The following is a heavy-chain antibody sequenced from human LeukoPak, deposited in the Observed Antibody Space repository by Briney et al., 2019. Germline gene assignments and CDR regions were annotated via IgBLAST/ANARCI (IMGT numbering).Heavy chain of an antibody. CDR3: AKGSGNGYGSGPFDY. D-gene: IGHD3-10*01. CDR1: GFTSSNSG. Sequence: GGSLRLSCAASGFTSSNSGMSWVRQAPGKGLEWVSAISTDAGETHYADSVKGRFTISRDNSKNTVSLQMSSLRAEDTALYYCAKGSGNGYGSGPFDYWGQGTLVTVSS. CDR2: ISTDAGET. J-gene: IGHJ4*02. V-gene: IGHV3-23*01.